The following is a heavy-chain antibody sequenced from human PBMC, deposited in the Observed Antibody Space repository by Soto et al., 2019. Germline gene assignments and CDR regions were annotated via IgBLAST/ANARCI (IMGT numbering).Heavy chain of an antibody. V-gene: IGHV4-31*03. CDR3: ARVSYYYDSSGYYPNAFDI. CDR2: IYYSGST. Sequence: SETLSLTCTVSGGSISSGGYYWSWIRQHPGKGLEWIGYIYYSGSTYYNPSLKGRVTISVDTSKNQFSLKLSSVTAADTAVYYCARVSYYYDSSGYYPNAFDIWGQGTMVTVSS. J-gene: IGHJ3*02. CDR1: GGSISSGGYY. D-gene: IGHD3-22*01.